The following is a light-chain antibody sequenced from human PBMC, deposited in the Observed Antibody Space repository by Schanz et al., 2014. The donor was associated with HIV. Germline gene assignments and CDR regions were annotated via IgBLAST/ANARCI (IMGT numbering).Light chain of an antibody. J-gene: IGLJ3*02. CDR2: QDN. CDR1: KLGHKY. Sequence: SSELTQPPSVSVSPGQTASITCSGDKLGHKYASWYQQKSGQSPVLVISQDNKRPSGIPERFSGSNSGNTATLTISRVEAGDEADYYCQVWDSSSEVFGGGTKVTVL. V-gene: IGLV3-1*01. CDR3: QVWDSSSEV.